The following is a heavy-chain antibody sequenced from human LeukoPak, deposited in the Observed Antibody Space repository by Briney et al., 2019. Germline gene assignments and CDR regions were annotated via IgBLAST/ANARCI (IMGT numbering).Heavy chain of an antibody. CDR3: ASHSSSSLFVDY. Sequence: SVKVSCKASGGTFSSYAISWVRQAPGQGLEWMGGIIPIFGTANYAQKFQGRVTITADESTSTAYMELSSLRSEDTAVYYCASHSSSSLFVDYWGQGTLVTVSS. V-gene: IGHV1-69*13. D-gene: IGHD6-6*01. J-gene: IGHJ4*02. CDR2: IIPIFGTA. CDR1: GGTFSSYA.